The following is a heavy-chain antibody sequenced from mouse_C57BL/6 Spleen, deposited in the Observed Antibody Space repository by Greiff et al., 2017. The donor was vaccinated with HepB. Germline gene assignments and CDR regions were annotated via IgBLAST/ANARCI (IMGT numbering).Heavy chain of an antibody. Sequence: QVQLQQSGPELVKPGASVKISCKASGYAFSSSWMNWVKQRPGKGLEWIGRIYPGDGDTNYNGKFNGKATLTADKSSSTAYMQLSSLTSEDSAVYFCARAGDYDAWFADWGQGTLVTVSA. D-gene: IGHD2-4*01. CDR1: GYAFSSSW. CDR2: IYPGDGDT. J-gene: IGHJ3*01. V-gene: IGHV1-82*01. CDR3: ARAGDYDAWFAD.